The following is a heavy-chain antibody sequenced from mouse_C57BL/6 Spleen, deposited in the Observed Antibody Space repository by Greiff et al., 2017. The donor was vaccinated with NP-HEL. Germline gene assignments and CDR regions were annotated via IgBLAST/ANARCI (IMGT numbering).Heavy chain of an antibody. D-gene: IGHD2-1*01. Sequence: QVQLQQSGAELVKPGASVKISCKASGYAFSSYWMNWVKQRPGKGLEWIGQIYPGDGDTNYNGKFKGKATLTADKSSSTAYMQRSSLTSEDSAVYCCARRGNYVYFDYWGQGTTLTVSS. CDR2: IYPGDGDT. J-gene: IGHJ2*01. CDR3: ARRGNYVYFDY. V-gene: IGHV1-80*01. CDR1: GYAFSSYW.